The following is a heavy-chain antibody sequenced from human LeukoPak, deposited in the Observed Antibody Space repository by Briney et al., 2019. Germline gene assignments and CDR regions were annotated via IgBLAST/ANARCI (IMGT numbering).Heavy chain of an antibody. J-gene: IGHJ4*02. CDR2: INWNGGST. Sequence: PGGSLRLSCAASGFTFDDYGMSWVRQAPGKGLEWVSGINWNGGSTGYADSVKGRFTISRDNAKNSLYLQMNSLRAEDTALYYCARSLGPRQVYNWNYLGYWGQGTLVTVSS. V-gene: IGHV3-20*04. CDR3: ARSLGPRQVYNWNYLGY. D-gene: IGHD1-20*01. CDR1: GFTFDDYG.